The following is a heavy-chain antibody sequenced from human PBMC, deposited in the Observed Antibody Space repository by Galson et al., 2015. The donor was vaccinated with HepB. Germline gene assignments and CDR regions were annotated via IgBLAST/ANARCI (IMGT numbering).Heavy chain of an antibody. V-gene: IGHV3-33*06. CDR2: ISYDGSNK. J-gene: IGHJ4*02. CDR1: GFTFSGYG. D-gene: IGHD1-26*01. Sequence: SLRLSCAASGFTFSGYGMHWVRQAPVKGLEWVVVISYDGSNKYYADSVKGRFTISRDNSKNTMYLQTNSLRAEDTAVYYCAKVRGGSSSFDYWGQGTLVTVSS. CDR3: AKVRGGSSSFDY.